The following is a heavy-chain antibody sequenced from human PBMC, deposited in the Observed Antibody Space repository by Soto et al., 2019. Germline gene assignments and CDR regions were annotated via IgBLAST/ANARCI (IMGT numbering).Heavy chain of an antibody. D-gene: IGHD2-15*01. CDR3: AKVLNPYCSGGSCYSGGDY. J-gene: IGHJ4*02. CDR1: GFTVSSYG. V-gene: IGHV3-30*18. CDR2: ISYYGSNK. Sequence: GGSLRLSCAASGFTVSSYGMHWIRQAPGKGLEWVAVISYYGSNKYNADSVKGRFTISRDNSKNTLYLQMNSLRAEDTAVYYCAKVLNPYCSGGSCYSGGDYWDQGTLVTVSS.